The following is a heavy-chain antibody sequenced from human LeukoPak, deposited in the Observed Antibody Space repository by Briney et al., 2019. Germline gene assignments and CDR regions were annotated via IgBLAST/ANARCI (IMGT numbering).Heavy chain of an antibody. D-gene: IGHD6-13*01. J-gene: IGHJ4*02. Sequence: GGSLRLSCVASGFTFSSYNMNWVRQAPGNGLEWVSSISSSSYIYYADSLKGRFTISRDNAKNSLYLQMNSLRAEDRAVYYCARVGSQLGTSYFDYWGQGTLVTVSS. V-gene: IGHV3-21*01. CDR3: ARVGSQLGTSYFDY. CDR1: GFTFSSYN. CDR2: ISSSSYI.